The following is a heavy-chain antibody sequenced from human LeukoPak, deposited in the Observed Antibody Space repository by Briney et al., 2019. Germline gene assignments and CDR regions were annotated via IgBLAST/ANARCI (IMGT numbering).Heavy chain of an antibody. CDR1: GYTFTTCW. J-gene: IGHJ4*02. CDR2: IYPGDSDT. V-gene: IGHV5-51*01. Sequence: GESLKISCKGSGYTFTTCWIGWVRQMPGKGLEWMGIIYPGDSDTRYSPSFRGQVTISADKSISTAYLQWSSLKASDTAMYYCATHASNGYDFWGQGTLVTASS. CDR3: ATHASNGYDF. D-gene: IGHD5-24*01.